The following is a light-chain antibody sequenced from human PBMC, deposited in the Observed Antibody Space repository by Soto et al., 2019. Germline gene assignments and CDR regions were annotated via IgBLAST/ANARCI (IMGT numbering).Light chain of an antibody. CDR3: CSYAGSYVV. CDR1: SSDVGDYNY. J-gene: IGLJ2*01. Sequence: QSALTQPRSVSGSPGQSVTISCTGASSDVGDYNYVSWYQHHPGKAPKLIIYDVNKRPSGVPDRFSGSKSGNTASLTISGLQAEDEADYHCCSYAGSYVVFGGGTKLTVL. CDR2: DVN. V-gene: IGLV2-11*01.